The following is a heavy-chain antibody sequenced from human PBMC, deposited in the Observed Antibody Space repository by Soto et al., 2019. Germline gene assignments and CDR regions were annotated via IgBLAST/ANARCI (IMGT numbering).Heavy chain of an antibody. V-gene: IGHV3-30-3*01. Sequence: QVQLVESGGGVVQPGRSLRLSCAASGFTFSGFGMHWVRQAPGTGLEWVAFISYDGSNKYYADSVKGRFTISRDNSKNTLYLQMNSLRAEDTTVYYCARGGEYSSSSVDYWGQGTLVTVSS. CDR2: ISYDGSNK. J-gene: IGHJ4*02. CDR1: GFTFSGFG. D-gene: IGHD6-6*01. CDR3: ARGGEYSSSSVDY.